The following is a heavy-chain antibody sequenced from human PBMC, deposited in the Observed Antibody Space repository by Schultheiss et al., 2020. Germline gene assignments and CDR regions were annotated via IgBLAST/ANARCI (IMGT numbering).Heavy chain of an antibody. CDR1: GFTFSSYD. CDR3: ARGDDMVRGIIYGMDV. D-gene: IGHD3-10*01. Sequence: GESLKISCAASGFTFSSYDMHWVRQATGKGLEWVSAIGTAGDTYYPGSVKGRFTISRENAKNSLYLQMNSLRAGDTAVYYCARGDDMVRGIIYGMDVWGQGTTVTVSS. CDR2: IGTAGDT. J-gene: IGHJ6*02. V-gene: IGHV3-13*01.